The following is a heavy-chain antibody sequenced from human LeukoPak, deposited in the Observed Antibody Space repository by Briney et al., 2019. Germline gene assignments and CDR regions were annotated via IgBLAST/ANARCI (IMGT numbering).Heavy chain of an antibody. CDR2: IWYDGSNK. CDR1: GFTFSSYG. J-gene: IGHJ4*02. V-gene: IGHV3-33*01. CDR3: ARDYYDSSGHLDY. Sequence: GRSLRLSCAASGFTFSSYGMHWVRQAPGKGLEWVAVIWYDGSNKYYADSAKGRFTISRDNSKNTLYLQMNSLRAEDTAVYYCARDYYDSSGHLDYWGQGTLVTVSS. D-gene: IGHD3-22*01.